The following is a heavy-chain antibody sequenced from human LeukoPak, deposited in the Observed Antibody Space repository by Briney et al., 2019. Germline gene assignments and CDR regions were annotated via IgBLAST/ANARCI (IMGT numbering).Heavy chain of an antibody. V-gene: IGHV1-2*02. J-gene: IGHJ6*03. CDR1: GYTLTSYY. CDR3: ATRCTNGVCYKAYYMDV. D-gene: IGHD2-8*01. CDR2: INLNGGGT. Sequence: ASVKVSCKASGYTLTSYYLHWVRQAPGQGLEWLGWINLNGGGTLSAQEFQGRVTMTRDASISTAYMELSGLRSDDTAVYYCATRCTNGVCYKAYYMDVWGKGTTVTVSS.